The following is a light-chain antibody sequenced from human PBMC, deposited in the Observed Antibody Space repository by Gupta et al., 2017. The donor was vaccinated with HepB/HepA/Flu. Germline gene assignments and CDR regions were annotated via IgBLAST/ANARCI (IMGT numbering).Light chain of an antibody. CDR1: QNIVTY. Sequence: DIQMTQAPSSLSASVGDRVTISCRASQNIVTYLIWYQQIPGKAPNLLIYGASSLQTGVPSRFSGSGSGTDFTLTISSLQPEDFATYYCQQSYSLPVTFGQGTKLEIK. CDR2: GAS. J-gene: IGKJ2*01. CDR3: QQSYSLPVT. V-gene: IGKV1-39*01.